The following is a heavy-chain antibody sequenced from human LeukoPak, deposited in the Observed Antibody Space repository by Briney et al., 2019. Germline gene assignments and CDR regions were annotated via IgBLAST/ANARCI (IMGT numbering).Heavy chain of an antibody. CDR2: IIPILGIA. CDR1: GYTFTSYG. Sequence: GASVKVSCKASGYTFTSYGISWVRQAPGQGLEWMGRIIPILGIANYAQKSQGRVTITADKSTSTAYMELSSLRSEDTAVYYCARETAAGSAFDIWGQGTMVTVSS. CDR3: ARETAAGSAFDI. J-gene: IGHJ3*02. V-gene: IGHV1-69*04. D-gene: IGHD6-25*01.